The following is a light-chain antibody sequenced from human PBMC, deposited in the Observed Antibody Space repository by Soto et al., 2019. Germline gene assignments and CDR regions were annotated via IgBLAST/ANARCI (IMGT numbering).Light chain of an antibody. CDR1: SSDVGGYNF. Sequence: QSALTQPASVSGSPGQSITISCTGTSSDVGGYNFVSWYQQHPGKAPKLMIYDVSNRPSGVSYRFSGFKSGNTASLTISGLQPEDEADYYCSSYTRGATAVFGTGTKLTVL. CDR3: SSYTRGATAV. J-gene: IGLJ1*01. V-gene: IGLV2-14*01. CDR2: DVS.